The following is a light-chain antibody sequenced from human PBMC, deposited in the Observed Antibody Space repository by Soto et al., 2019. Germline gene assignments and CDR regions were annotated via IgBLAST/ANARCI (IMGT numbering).Light chain of an antibody. Sequence: QSVLTQPPSASGTPGQGVTISWSGSDSNIGSNTVNWYQQVPGTAPKLLIYSNSQRPSGVPDRFSGSKSGTSASLAISGLQSEDEGDYYCAAWDDSLNGRAVFGGGTKLTVL. CDR2: SNS. J-gene: IGLJ3*02. CDR1: DSNIGSNT. CDR3: AAWDDSLNGRAV. V-gene: IGLV1-44*01.